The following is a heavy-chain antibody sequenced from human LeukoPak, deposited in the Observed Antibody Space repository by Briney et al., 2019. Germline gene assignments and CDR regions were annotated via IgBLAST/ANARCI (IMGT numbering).Heavy chain of an antibody. CDR3: ARFFDGSWFDP. CDR2: IYYSGST. D-gene: IGHD3/OR15-3a*01. Sequence: ESGGSLRLSCAASGFTFSSYWMSWIRQPPGKGLEWIGYIYYSGSTNYNPSLKSRVTISVDTSKNQFSLKLSSVTAADTAVYYCARFFDGSWFDPWGQGTLVTVSS. CDR1: GFTFSSYW. J-gene: IGHJ5*02. V-gene: IGHV4-59*01.